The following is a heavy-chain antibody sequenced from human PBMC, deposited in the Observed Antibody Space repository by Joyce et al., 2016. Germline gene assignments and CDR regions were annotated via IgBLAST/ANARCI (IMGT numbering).Heavy chain of an antibody. V-gene: IGHV3-30-3*01. CDR1: GFTFSGYA. Sequence: QVQLVESGGGVVQPGRSLRLSCAASGFTFSGYAMHWVRQAPGKGLEWVAVISFDGRNEYFADSVKGRFTISRDNSKNTLFLQMNSLRSEDTAVYYCARDAHPLFDYWGQGILVTVSS. CDR3: ARDAHPLFDY. J-gene: IGHJ4*02. CDR2: ISFDGRNE.